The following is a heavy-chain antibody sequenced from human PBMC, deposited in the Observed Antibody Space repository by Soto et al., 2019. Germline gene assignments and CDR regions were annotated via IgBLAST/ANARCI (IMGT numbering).Heavy chain of an antibody. CDR1: GGSLSGYY. Sequence: QVQLQQWGAGLLKPSETLSLTCAVYGGSLSGYYWSWIRQPPGKGLEWIGEINHGGSTNYNPSLTSRVTPSVDTSKNQFSLNLASVTAADTAVYYCARRPDGFDYWGQGTLVTVYS. CDR2: INHGGST. J-gene: IGHJ4*02. V-gene: IGHV4-34*01. CDR3: ARRPDGFDY.